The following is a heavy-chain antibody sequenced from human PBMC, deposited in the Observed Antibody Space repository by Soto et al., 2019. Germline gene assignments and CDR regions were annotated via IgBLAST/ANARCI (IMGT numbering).Heavy chain of an antibody. Sequence: QLQLQESGPGLVKPSETLSLTCTVSGGSISSSSYYWVWIRQPPGKGLEWIGSIYYGGGTFYNPSLKSRVTISVEKPKHQFSLKGSSVTVADTAVYYCARRNAVAGMLDYWGQGTLVTVSS. J-gene: IGHJ4*02. D-gene: IGHD6-19*01. CDR2: IYYGGGT. CDR3: ARRNAVAGMLDY. CDR1: GGSISSSSYY. V-gene: IGHV4-39*01.